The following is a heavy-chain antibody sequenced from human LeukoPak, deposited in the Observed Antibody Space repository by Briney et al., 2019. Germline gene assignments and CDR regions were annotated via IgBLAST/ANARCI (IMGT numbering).Heavy chain of an antibody. Sequence: ASVKVSCKSSGYTFTSYYMHWVRQAPGQGLERMGIINPSGGSTSYAQKLQGRVTMTRHTSTSTVYMELSSLRAEDPAVYYCATISYCSSTSCHAGYFHYWGQGTLVTVSS. D-gene: IGHD2-2*01. V-gene: IGHV1-46*01. J-gene: IGHJ4*02. CDR1: GYTFTSYY. CDR2: INPSGGST. CDR3: ATISYCSSTSCHAGYFHY.